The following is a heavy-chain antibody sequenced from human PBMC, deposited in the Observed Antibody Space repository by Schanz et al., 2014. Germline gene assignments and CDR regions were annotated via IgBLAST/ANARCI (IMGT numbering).Heavy chain of an antibody. V-gene: IGHV3-11*06. J-gene: IGHJ4*02. D-gene: IGHD2-15*01. CDR3: ARDRGYCSGGSCLTFDY. CDR1: GFTFSDYY. Sequence: QVQLVESGGGLVKPGGSLRLSCAASGFTFSDYYMSWIRQAPGKGLEWVSYISGTTTYTNYADSVKGRFTMSRDNSKNTLYLQMNSLRAEDTAVYYCARDRGYCSGGSCLTFDYWGQGTLVTVSS. CDR2: ISGTTTYT.